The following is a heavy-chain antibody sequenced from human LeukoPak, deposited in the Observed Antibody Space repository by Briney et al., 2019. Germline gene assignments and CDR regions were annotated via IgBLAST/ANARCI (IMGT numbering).Heavy chain of an antibody. CDR3: ARAQYYYDSSGYNNYYYYYGMDV. V-gene: IGHV1-8*01. D-gene: IGHD3-22*01. CDR1: GYTFTSYD. J-gene: IGHJ6*02. Sequence: GASVKVSCKASGYTFTSYDINWVRQATGQGLEWMRWMNPNSGNTGYAQKFQGRVTMTRNTSISTAYMELSSLRSEDTAVYYCARAQYYYDSSGYNNYYYYYGMDVWGQGTTVTVSS. CDR2: MNPNSGNT.